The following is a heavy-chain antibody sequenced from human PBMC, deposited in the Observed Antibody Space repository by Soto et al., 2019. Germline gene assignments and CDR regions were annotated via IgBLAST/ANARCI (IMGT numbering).Heavy chain of an antibody. CDR1: GGSISSYY. CDR2: IYYSGST. D-gene: IGHD2-21*02. CDR3: AIDGYGGNSHFDY. J-gene: IGHJ4*02. V-gene: IGHV4-59*01. Sequence: SETLSLTCTVSGGSISSYYWSWIRQPPGKGLKWIGYIYYSGSTNYNPSLKSRVTISVDTSKNQFSLKLSSVTAADTAVYYCAIDGYGGNSHFDYWGQETLVTVSS.